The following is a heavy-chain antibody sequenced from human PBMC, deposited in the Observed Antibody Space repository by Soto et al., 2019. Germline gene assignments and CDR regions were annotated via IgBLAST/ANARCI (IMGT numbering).Heavy chain of an antibody. CDR1: GFTFTSSA. CDR3: AADTGFDGSGSYRDY. CDR2: IVVGSGNT. J-gene: IGHJ4*02. Sequence: GASVKVSCKASGFTFTSSAVQWVRQARGQRLEWIGWIVVGSGNTNYAQKFQERVTITRDMSTSTAYMELSSLRPEDTAVYYCAADTGFDGSGSYRDYWGQGTLVTVSS. D-gene: IGHD3-10*01. V-gene: IGHV1-58*01.